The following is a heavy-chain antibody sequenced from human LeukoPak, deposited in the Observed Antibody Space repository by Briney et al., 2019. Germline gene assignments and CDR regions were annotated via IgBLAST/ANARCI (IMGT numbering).Heavy chain of an antibody. V-gene: IGHV1-2*04. CDR3: ATDRRFLDYYYMDV. J-gene: IGHJ6*03. Sequence: ASVKVSCKASGYTFTGYYMHWVRQAPGQGLEWMGWINPNSGGTNYAQKFQGWVTMTRDTSISTAYMELSSLRSEDTAVYYCATDRRFLDYYYMDVWGKGTTVTVSS. CDR2: INPNSGGT. D-gene: IGHD3-3*01. CDR1: GYTFTGYY.